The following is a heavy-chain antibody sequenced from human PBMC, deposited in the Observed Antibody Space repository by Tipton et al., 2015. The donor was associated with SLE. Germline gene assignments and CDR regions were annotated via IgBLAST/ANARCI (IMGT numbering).Heavy chain of an antibody. V-gene: IGHV4-34*01. J-gene: IGHJ4*02. D-gene: IGHD3-9*01. CDR2: INHSGST. CDR1: GGSFSGYY. CDR3: AKGVRYSPPDY. Sequence: GLVKPSETLSLTCAVYGGSFSGYYWSWIREPPVKGLEWIGEINHSGSTNYNPSLKSRVTISVDTSKNQFSLKLSSVTAADTAGYYCAKGVRYSPPDYWGQGTLVTVSS.